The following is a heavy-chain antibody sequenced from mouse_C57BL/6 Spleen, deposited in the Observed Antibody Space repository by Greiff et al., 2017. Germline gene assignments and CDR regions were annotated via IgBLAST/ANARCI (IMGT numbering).Heavy chain of an antibody. V-gene: IGHV1-80*01. CDR1: GYAFSSYW. D-gene: IGHD1-1*01. Sequence: VQLQQSGAELVKPGASVKISCKASGYAFSSYWMNWVKQRPGKGLEWIGRIYPGDGDTNYNGKFKGKATLTADKSSSTAYMQLSSLTSEDSAVYFCAVDYGGSDYAMDYWGQGTSVTVSS. CDR2: IYPGDGDT. J-gene: IGHJ4*01. CDR3: AVDYGGSDYAMDY.